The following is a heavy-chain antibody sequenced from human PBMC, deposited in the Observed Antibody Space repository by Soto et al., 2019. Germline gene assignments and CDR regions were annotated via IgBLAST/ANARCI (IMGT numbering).Heavy chain of an antibody. Sequence: QVQLQESGPGLVKPSETLSLTCTVSGGSITNYYCSWFRQPPGKGLEWIGYIQYNGYSAYNLSLKRRVTVSMDTSATQFSPMLESVTATDTAVYYCARHGFGSLHGLVDVWGQGTTVIVSS. CDR1: GGSITNYY. CDR2: IQYNGYS. CDR3: ARHGFGSLHGLVDV. D-gene: IGHD3-10*01. V-gene: IGHV4-59*08. J-gene: IGHJ6*02.